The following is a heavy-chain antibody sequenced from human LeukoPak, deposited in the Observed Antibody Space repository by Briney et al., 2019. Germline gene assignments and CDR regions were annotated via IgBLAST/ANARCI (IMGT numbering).Heavy chain of an antibody. D-gene: IGHD2-21*02. CDR3: ARDRKVTATQYYFDY. V-gene: IGHV3-53*01. Sequence: GGSLRLSCAAFGFTVSSNYMSWVRQAPGKGLEWVSVIYSGGSTYYADSVKGRFTISRDNSKNTLYLQMNSLRAEDTAVYYCARDRKVTATQYYFDYWGQGTLVTVSS. J-gene: IGHJ4*02. CDR2: IYSGGST. CDR1: GFTVSSNY.